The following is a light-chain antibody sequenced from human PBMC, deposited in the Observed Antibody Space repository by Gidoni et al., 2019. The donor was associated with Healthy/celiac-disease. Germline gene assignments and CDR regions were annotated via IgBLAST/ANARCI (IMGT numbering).Light chain of an antibody. CDR3: SSYTSSSTLWA. CDR1: SSDVGDYNY. CDR2: DLT. V-gene: IGLV2-14*01. Sequence: QSALTQPASVSGSPGQSITISCTGTSSDVGDYNYVYWYQQHPGKAPKLMIYDLTNRPSGVSNRCSGSKSGNTASLIISGLQAEDEADYYCSSYTSSSTLWAFGGGTKLTVL. J-gene: IGLJ3*02.